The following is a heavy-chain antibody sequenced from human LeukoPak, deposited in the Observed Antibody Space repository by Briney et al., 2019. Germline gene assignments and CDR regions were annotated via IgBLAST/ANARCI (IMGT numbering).Heavy chain of an antibody. CDR3: ARTSTIAAAGTLDY. V-gene: IGHV3-20*04. D-gene: IGHD6-13*01. CDR1: GFTFDDYG. CDR2: INWNGGST. Sequence: GGSLRLSCAASGFTFDDYGMSWVRQAPGKGLEWVSGINWNGGSTGYADSVKGRFTISRDNAKNSLYLQMNSLRAEDTALYYCARTSTIAAAGTLDYWGQGTLVNVSS. J-gene: IGHJ4*02.